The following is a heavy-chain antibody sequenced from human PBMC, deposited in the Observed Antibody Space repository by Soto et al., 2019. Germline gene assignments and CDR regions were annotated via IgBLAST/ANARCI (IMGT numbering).Heavy chain of an antibody. V-gene: IGHV5-10-1*01. CDR2: IDPTDSYT. J-gene: IGHJ6*02. D-gene: IGHD1-26*01. CDR3: ARGTEWEARATSSYYYGLEI. CDR1: GYSFTSYW. Sequence: PGASLKISCKASGYSFTSYWISWVRQMPGKGLEWMWRIDPTDSYTNYSPSFQGHVTISADKAISTAYQQGSSRKASDTAMYYCARGTEWEARATSSYYYGLEIWSQGTTVTVSS.